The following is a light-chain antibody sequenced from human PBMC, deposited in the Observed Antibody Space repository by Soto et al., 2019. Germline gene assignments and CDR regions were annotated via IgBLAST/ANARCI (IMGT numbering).Light chain of an antibody. Sequence: QSALTQPRSVSGSPGQSVTISCTGTSNDVGYYNYVSWYQQFPGKAPHFLIYDVTKRPSGVPDRFSGSKSGSTASLNISGLKPDDEADYYCCSYAGSYVFFGGMTQLTVL. CDR2: DVT. V-gene: IGLV2-11*01. CDR3: CSYAGSYVF. J-gene: IGLJ2*01. CDR1: SNDVGYYNY.